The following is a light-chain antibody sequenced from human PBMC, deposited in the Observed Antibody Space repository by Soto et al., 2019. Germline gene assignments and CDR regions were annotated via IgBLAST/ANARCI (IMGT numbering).Light chain of an antibody. Sequence: DIVLTQSPGTLSLSPGERATLSCRASQSVSSSYLAWYQQKPGQAPRLLIYSTSSRATGIPDRFSGSGSGTDFTITISRLEPEDFAVYYCQQYSSSPRTFGQGTKVDVK. J-gene: IGKJ1*01. CDR2: STS. CDR1: QSVSSSY. CDR3: QQYSSSPRT. V-gene: IGKV3-20*01.